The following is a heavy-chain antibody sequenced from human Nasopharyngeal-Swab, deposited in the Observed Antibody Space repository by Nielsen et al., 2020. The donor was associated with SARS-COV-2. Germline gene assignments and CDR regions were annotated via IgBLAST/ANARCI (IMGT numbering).Heavy chain of an antibody. J-gene: IGHJ3*02. CDR3: AKDGSPGDLYDAFDI. D-gene: IGHD4-17*01. V-gene: IGHV3-23*01. CDR1: GFTFDDYA. Sequence: GESLKISCAASGFTFDDYAMHWVRQAPGKGLEWVSTISGSGGSTRFADSVKGRFTISRDNSKNTLYLQMNSLRAEDTAVYYCAKDGSPGDLYDAFDIWGQGTMVTVSS. CDR2: ISGSGGST.